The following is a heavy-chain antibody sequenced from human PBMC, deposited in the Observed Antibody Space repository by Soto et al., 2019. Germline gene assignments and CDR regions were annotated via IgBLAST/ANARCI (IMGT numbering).Heavy chain of an antibody. J-gene: IGHJ4*02. CDR1: GGSISSYY. V-gene: IGHV4-59*01. Sequence: PSETLSLTCTVSGGSISSYYWSWIRQPPGKGLEWIGYIYYSGSTNYNPSLKSRVTISVDTSKNQFSLKLSSVTAADTAVYYCARDRDYNYFDYWGQGALVIVSS. CDR2: IYYSGST. D-gene: IGHD3-16*01. CDR3: ARDRDYNYFDY.